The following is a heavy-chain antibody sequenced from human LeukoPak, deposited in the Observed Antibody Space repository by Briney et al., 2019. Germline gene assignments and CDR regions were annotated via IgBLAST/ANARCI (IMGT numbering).Heavy chain of an antibody. Sequence: PSETLSLTCSLSSGSLSPYHWSWFRQSPGKGREWLGHIFYAGKANYNPSLKSGDTMSVDTSKDQFSLRVTSVTAADKGMYYCARLSRGAGAAKTFDYWGQGILVTVSS. CDR3: ARLSRGAGAAKTFDY. CDR2: IFYAGKA. D-gene: IGHD6-13*01. CDR1: SGSLSPYH. V-gene: IGHV4-59*08. J-gene: IGHJ4*02.